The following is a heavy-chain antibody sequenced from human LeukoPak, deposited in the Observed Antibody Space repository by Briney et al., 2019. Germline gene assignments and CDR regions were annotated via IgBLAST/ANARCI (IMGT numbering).Heavy chain of an antibody. CDR3: ARYYGSGKSSRPRKNSPYYYYYMDV. Sequence: KPSETLSLTCAVYGGSFSGYYWSWIRQPPGKGLKWMGEINHSGSTNYNPSLKSRVTISVDTSKNQFSLKLSSVTAADTAVYYCARYYGSGKSSRPRKNSPYYYYYMDVWGKGTTVTVSS. V-gene: IGHV4-34*01. J-gene: IGHJ6*03. CDR1: GGSFSGYY. D-gene: IGHD3-10*01. CDR2: INHSGST.